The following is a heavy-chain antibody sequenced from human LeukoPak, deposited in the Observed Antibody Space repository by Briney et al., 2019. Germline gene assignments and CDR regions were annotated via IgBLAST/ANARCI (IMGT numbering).Heavy chain of an antibody. CDR2: IKQDQSKT. J-gene: IGHJ4*02. V-gene: IGHV3-7*01. Sequence: GGSLRLSCAVSGFDFSNSWVSWFRQAPGKGLEWVATIKQDQSKTYLVDSVKGRFSISRDNAKSSLYLQMNSLRAEDTAVYYCAREASLYCSGGTCYWAFDHWGQGTLVTVSS. D-gene: IGHD2-15*01. CDR3: AREASLYCSGGTCYWAFDH. CDR1: GFDFSNSW.